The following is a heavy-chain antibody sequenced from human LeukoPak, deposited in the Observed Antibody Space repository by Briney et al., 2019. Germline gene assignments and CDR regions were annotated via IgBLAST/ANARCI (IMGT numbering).Heavy chain of an antibody. CDR1: GFTFSSYG. D-gene: IGHD3-22*01. Sequence: GGSLRLSCAASGFTFSSYGMHWVRQAPGKGLEWVAVISYDGSNKYYADSVKGRFSISRDNSKSTLYLQMSSLRAEGTAVYYCAKPDYYDSSGYYLRFFDHWGQGTLVTVSS. J-gene: IGHJ4*02. CDR2: ISYDGSNK. V-gene: IGHV3-30*18. CDR3: AKPDYYDSSGYYLRFFDH.